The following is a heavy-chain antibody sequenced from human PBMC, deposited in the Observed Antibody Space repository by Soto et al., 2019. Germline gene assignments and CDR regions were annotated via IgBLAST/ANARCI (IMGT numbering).Heavy chain of an antibody. D-gene: IGHD1-1*01. V-gene: IGHV3-15*01. Sequence: GGTLRLCCAASGFTFHTASRTWVRQATGKGLEWVRRIKSKTDGGTTYYAAPVKVRFTISRDDSKNVVCLQMHSLKTEDTAVYYCITTGTIEYWGQGTLVTVS. CDR3: ITTGTIEY. J-gene: IGHJ4*02. CDR2: IKSKTDGGTT. CDR1: GFTFHTAS.